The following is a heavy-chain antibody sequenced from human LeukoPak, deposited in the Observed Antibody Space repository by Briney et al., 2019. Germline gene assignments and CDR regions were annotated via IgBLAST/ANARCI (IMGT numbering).Heavy chain of an antibody. CDR3: ERHRGSGREYEYYFDY. V-gene: IGHV4-59*08. CDR1: GGSISTYY. CDR2: VHYSGST. J-gene: IGHJ4*02. D-gene: IGHD6-19*01. Sequence: SETLSLTCTVSGGSISTYYWSWIRLPPGKGLEWIGQVHYSGSTDYNPSFKSRVTISLDTSKDQFSLKLSSVTAADTAVYYCERHRGSGREYEYYFDYWGQGTLVTVSS.